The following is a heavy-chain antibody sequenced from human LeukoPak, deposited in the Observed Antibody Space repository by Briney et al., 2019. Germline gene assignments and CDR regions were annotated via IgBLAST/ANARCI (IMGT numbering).Heavy chain of an antibody. V-gene: IGHV3-13*01. D-gene: IGHD1-1*01. CDR1: GFTFSSYD. CDR3: ARAGSGNRWANYGMDA. CDR2: IGTVADT. J-gene: IGHJ6*02. Sequence: PGGSLRLSCAGSGFTFSSYDMHWVRQVTGKGLEWVSAIGTVADTYYPDSVKGRFTISRENAKTSLYLQMNSLRVGDTAVYYCARAGSGNRWANYGMDAWGQGTTVIVSS.